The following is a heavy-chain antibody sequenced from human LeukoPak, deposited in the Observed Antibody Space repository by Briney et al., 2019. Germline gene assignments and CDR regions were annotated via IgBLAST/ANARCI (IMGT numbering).Heavy chain of an antibody. Sequence: SVKVSCKASGGTFSSYAISWVRQAPGQGFEWMGGIIPIFGTANYAQKFQGRVTITADESTSTAYMELSSLRAEDTAVYYCAKGGTVSGYDQLVVDYWGQGTLVTVSS. CDR2: IIPIFGTA. CDR1: GGTFSSYA. J-gene: IGHJ4*02. V-gene: IGHV1-69*13. CDR3: AKGGTVSGYDQLVVDY. D-gene: IGHD5-12*01.